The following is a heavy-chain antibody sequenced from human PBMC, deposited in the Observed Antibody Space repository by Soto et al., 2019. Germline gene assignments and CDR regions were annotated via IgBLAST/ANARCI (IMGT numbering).Heavy chain of an antibody. Sequence: QVQLQESGPGLVKPSQTLSLTCTVSGGSISSGGYYWSWIRQHPGKGLEWIGYIYYSGSTYYNPSLNHGVTIPVDTSKTPFSLKLSPVPAADTAVYYCARGPDDYWGQGTLVTVSS. CDR2: IYYSGST. V-gene: IGHV4-31*03. CDR1: GGSISSGGYY. CDR3: ARGPDDY. J-gene: IGHJ4*02.